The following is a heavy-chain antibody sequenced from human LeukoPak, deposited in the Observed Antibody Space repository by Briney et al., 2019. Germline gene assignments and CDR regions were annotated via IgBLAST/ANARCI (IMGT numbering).Heavy chain of an antibody. D-gene: IGHD1-1*01. J-gene: IGHJ4*02. CDR2: INHSGST. CDR1: GGSFSGYY. Sequence: PSETLSLTCAVYGGSFSGYYWSWIRQPPGKGLEWIGEINHSGSTNYNPSLKSRVTISVDKSKNQFSLKLTSVTAADTAVYYCARIGNYYFDYWGQGTLVTVSS. CDR3: ARIGNYYFDY. V-gene: IGHV4-34*01.